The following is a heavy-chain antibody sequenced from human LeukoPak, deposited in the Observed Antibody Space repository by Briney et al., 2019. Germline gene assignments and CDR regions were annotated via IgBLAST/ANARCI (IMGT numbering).Heavy chain of an antibody. J-gene: IGHJ4*02. CDR3: ARTWATTYYYGSGTYFDF. Sequence: ASVKVSCKASGYTFTSYYMHWVRQDPGQGLEWMGIINPSDHNTTYAQKFQGRVTMTRDTSMGTVYMELSSLRSEDTALYYCARTWATTYYYGSGTYFDFWGQGTLVTVSS. CDR2: INPSDHNT. CDR1: GYTFTSYY. D-gene: IGHD3-10*01. V-gene: IGHV1-46*01.